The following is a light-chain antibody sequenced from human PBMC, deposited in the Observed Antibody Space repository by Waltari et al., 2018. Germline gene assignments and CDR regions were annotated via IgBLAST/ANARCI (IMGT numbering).Light chain of an antibody. CDR3: QAWDSSTVV. J-gene: IGLJ2*01. V-gene: IGLV3-1*01. Sequence: SYELTQPPSVSVSPGQTASITCSGDKLGAKYACWYTQKPGQSPVLVIYQASKRPSGIPERFSGSNSGNTATLTISGTQAMDEADYYCQAWDSSTVVFGGGTKLTVL. CDR2: QAS. CDR1: KLGAKY.